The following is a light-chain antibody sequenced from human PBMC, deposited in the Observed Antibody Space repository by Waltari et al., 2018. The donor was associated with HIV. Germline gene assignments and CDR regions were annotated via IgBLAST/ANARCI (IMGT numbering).Light chain of an antibody. CDR1: QRVNSSN. V-gene: IGKV3-20*01. CDR3: QQFGSSRFT. J-gene: IGKJ3*01. CDR2: GAS. Sequence: ELVFTQTPGTLSLSPGESATLSCRASQRVNSSNLAWYQQKPGQAPRLLIYGASNRATGIPDRFSGSASGTEFTLSINTVEPEDFVLYFCQQFGSSRFTFGPGTKVDF.